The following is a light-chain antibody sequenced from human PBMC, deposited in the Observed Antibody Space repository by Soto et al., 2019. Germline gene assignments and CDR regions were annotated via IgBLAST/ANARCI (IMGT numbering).Light chain of an antibody. V-gene: IGKV1-5*01. Sequence: DFQMAESPSTLSASLGDRVTITCRASQNISSLLSWFQQKPGKAPKLLIYDASSLQRGVPQRFSASLSGTEFPITTSSRQTDDLTTYYCQPYHSYWTFGQGTKADI. J-gene: IGKJ1*01. CDR3: QPYHSYWT. CDR2: DAS. CDR1: QNISSL.